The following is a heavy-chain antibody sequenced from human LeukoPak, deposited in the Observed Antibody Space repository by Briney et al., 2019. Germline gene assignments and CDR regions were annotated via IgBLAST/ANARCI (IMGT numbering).Heavy chain of an antibody. D-gene: IGHD6-13*01. V-gene: IGHV1-69*06. CDR2: IIPNFGTP. J-gene: IGHJ4*02. CDR3: ARAHNSWPRLYYFDY. Sequence: GASVKVSCKASGGTFSSYTISWVRQAPGQGLEWMGGIIPNFGTPNYAQKFQGRVTITADKSTSTAYMELSSLRSEDTAVYYCARAHNSWPRLYYFDYWGQGTLVTVSS. CDR1: GGTFSSYT.